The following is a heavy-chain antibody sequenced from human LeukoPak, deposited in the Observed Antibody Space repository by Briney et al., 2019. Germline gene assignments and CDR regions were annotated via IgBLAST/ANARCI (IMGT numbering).Heavy chain of an antibody. CDR2: IIPIFGTA. D-gene: IGHD4-17*01. V-gene: IGHV1-69*13. Sequence: SVKVSCKASRGTFSSYAISWVRQAPGQGLEWMGGIIPIFGTANYAQKFQGRVTITADESTSTAYMELSSLRSEDTAVYYCARVSTVTTTSPYYYYYYMDVWGKGTTVTVSS. J-gene: IGHJ6*03. CDR1: RGTFSSYA. CDR3: ARVSTVTTTSPYYYYYYMDV.